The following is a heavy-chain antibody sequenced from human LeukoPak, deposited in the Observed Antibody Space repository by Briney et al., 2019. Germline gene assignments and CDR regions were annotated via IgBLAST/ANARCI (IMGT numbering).Heavy chain of an antibody. CDR1: GFTFSSYA. Sequence: GGSLRLSCAASGFTFSSYAMSWVRQAPGKGLEWVSAISGSGGSTYCADSVKGRFTISRDNSKNTPYLQMNSLRAEDTAVYYCASVPPSIQLLFIYWGQGTLVTVSS. V-gene: IGHV3-23*01. J-gene: IGHJ4*02. D-gene: IGHD5-18*01. CDR2: ISGSGGST. CDR3: ASVPPSIQLLFIY.